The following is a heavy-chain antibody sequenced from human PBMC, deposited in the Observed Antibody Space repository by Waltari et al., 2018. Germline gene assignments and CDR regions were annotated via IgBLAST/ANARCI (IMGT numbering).Heavy chain of an antibody. J-gene: IGHJ4*02. CDR2: ISWDGGST. CDR3: AKDTDSSGWVGFDY. CDR1: GFTFDDYA. Sequence: EVQLVESGGVVVQPGGSMRLSCAASGFTFDDYAMHWVRQAPGKGLEWVSLISWDGGSTYYADSVKGRFTISRDNSKNSLYLQMNSLRAEDTALYYCAKDTDSSGWVGFDYWGQGTLVTVSS. D-gene: IGHD6-19*01. V-gene: IGHV3-43D*03.